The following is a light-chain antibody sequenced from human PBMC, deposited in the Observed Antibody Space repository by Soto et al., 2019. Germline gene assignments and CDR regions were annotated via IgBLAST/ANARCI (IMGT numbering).Light chain of an antibody. CDR2: GAS. CDR1: QSVSSSY. V-gene: IGKV3-20*01. J-gene: IGKJ5*01. CDR3: QQYGSSPRSIT. Sequence: DIVLTQSPGTLPLSPGERATLSCRASQSVSSSYLAWYQQKPGQAPRLLIYGASSRATGIPDRFSGSGSGTDFTLTISRLEPEDFAVYYCQQYGSSPRSITFGQGTRLEIK.